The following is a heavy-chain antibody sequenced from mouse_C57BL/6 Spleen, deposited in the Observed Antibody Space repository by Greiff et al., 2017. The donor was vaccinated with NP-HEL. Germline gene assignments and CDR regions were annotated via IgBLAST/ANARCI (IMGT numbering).Heavy chain of an antibody. CDR1: GYTFTSYW. CDR2: INPSSGYT. CDR3: ASPIYYNGSRDWYFDV. D-gene: IGHD1-1*01. V-gene: IGHV1-7*01. Sequence: QVQLQQSGAELAKPGASVKLSCKASGYTFTSYWMHWVQQRPGQGLEWIGYINPSSGYTKYNQKFKDKATLTADNSSSTAYMQLSSLTYEDSAVYYCASPIYYNGSRDWYFDVWGTGTTVTVSS. J-gene: IGHJ1*03.